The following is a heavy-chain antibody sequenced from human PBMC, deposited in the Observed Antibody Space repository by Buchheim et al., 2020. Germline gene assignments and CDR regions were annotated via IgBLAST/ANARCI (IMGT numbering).Heavy chain of an antibody. CDR1: GDTFTFTHYY. V-gene: IGHV1-46*01. CDR2: IHPGAGTP. J-gene: IGHJ4*02. Sequence: QVLLVQSGTEVMKPGASLKLSCKASGDTFTFTHYYMHWVRQAPGQGLEWGGVIHPGAGTPGSAQTFTGRSHITRDTSTTTIYMELSSLTSEDTAVYYCARDKEAFDYWGQGTL. CDR3: ARDKEAFDY.